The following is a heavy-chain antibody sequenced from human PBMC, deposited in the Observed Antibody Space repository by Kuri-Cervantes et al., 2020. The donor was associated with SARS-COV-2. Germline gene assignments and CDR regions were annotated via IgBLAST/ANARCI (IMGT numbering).Heavy chain of an antibody. V-gene: IGHV3-49*02. D-gene: IGHD2/OR15-2a*01. J-gene: IGHJ4*02. CDR2: IRSKAYGGTT. Sequence: WIRQPPGKGLEWVGFIRSKAYGGTTEYAASVKGRFTISRDDSKSIAYLQMNSLKTEDTAVYYCTRANFWAEYYFDYWGQGTLVTVSS. CDR3: TRANFWAEYYFDY.